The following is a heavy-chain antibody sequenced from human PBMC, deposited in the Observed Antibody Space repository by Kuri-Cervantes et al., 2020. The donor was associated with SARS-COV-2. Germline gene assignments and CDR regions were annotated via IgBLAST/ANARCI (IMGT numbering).Heavy chain of an antibody. Sequence: SETLSLTCAVYGGSFSGYYWSWIRQPPGKGLEWIGEINHSGSTNYNPSLKSRVTISVDTSKNQFSLKLSSVTAADTAVYYCARARWGSGWTYYYYGMDVWGQGTTVTGSS. V-gene: IGHV4-34*01. D-gene: IGHD6-19*01. CDR3: ARARWGSGWTYYYYGMDV. CDR1: GGSFSGYY. CDR2: INHSGST. J-gene: IGHJ6*01.